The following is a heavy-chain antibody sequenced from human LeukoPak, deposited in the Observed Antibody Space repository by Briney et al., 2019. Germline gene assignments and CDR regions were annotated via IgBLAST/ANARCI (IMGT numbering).Heavy chain of an antibody. CDR3: ARDADFFGFCFDF. CDR2: ISSSGSTI. CDR1: GFTFTDYG. Sequence: GGSLRLSCATTGFTFTDYGMHWVRQAPGKGLEWVSYISSSGSTIYYADSVRGRFTISRDIATNSLFLQMNNLRGVDTAVYYCARDADFFGFCFDFWGQGTLVAVSS. D-gene: IGHD3-16*01. V-gene: IGHV3-48*01. J-gene: IGHJ4*02.